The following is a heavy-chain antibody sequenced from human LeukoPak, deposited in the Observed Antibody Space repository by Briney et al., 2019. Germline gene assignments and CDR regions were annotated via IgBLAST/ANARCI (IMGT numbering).Heavy chain of an antibody. V-gene: IGHV4-30-4*08. Sequence: PSETLSLTCTVSGGSISNDDYYWSWLRQPPGMGLEWIGYIYYSGSTYYNPSLKRRVTISVDTSKHQFSLKLSSVTVADTAVYYCARVDIVVVPAARGIFDYWGQGTLVTVSS. CDR1: GGSISNDDYY. CDR3: ARVDIVVVPAARGIFDY. D-gene: IGHD2-2*01. J-gene: IGHJ4*02. CDR2: IYYSGST.